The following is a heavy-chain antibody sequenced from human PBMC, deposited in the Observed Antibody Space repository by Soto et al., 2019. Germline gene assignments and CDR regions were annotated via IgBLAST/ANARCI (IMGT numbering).Heavy chain of an antibody. CDR1: AYTLPDYV. D-gene: IGHD2-8*01. CDR2: MNPKRGNT. V-gene: IGHV1-8*02. J-gene: IGHJ5*02. Sequence: QVQLVQSGAEVKKPGASVTVSCKASAYTLPDYVINWVRQASGQGLEWMGWMNPKRGNTGYAQKFQDRVTMTRNTSIGTAYMDLRSLGSDDTAVYYCARVMSNGHSDLWGQGTLVTVSS. CDR3: ARVMSNGHSDL.